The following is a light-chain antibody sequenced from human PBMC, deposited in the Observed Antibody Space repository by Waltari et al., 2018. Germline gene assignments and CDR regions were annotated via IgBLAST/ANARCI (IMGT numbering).Light chain of an antibody. CDR1: QGINSA. CDR2: DAS. CDR3: QQYNSYPT. Sequence: AIQLTQSPSSLSASVRDRVTITCRASQGINSALAWYQQKPGKAPKLLIYDASSLESGVPSRFSGSGYGTDFTLTISSLQPEDFATYYCQQYNSYPTFGQGTKVEIK. V-gene: IGKV1-13*02. J-gene: IGKJ1*01.